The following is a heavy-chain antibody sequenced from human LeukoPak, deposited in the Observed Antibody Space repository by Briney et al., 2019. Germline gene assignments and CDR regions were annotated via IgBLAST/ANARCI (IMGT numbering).Heavy chain of an antibody. Sequence: GASVKVSCKVSGYAFSNYDIMWVRQAPGQGLEWMGWISAYNGDTNYAQSLQGRVTMTTDTSTSTAYMELRSLTSDDTAVYFCARVISGGGKVVIGDYWGQGTLVTVSS. V-gene: IGHV1-18*01. CDR1: GYAFSNYD. J-gene: IGHJ4*02. CDR3: ARVISGGGKVVIGDY. CDR2: ISAYNGDT. D-gene: IGHD2-15*01.